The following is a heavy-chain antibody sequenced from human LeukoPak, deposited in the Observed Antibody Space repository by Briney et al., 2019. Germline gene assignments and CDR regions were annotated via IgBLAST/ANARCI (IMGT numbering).Heavy chain of an antibody. Sequence: GGSLRLSCAASGFTFSSYGMHWVRQAPGKGLEGVAVISYDGSNKYYADSVKGRFTISRDNSKNTLYLQMNSLRAEDTAVYYCAKIVVVTAISMDVWGKGTTVTVSS. D-gene: IGHD2-21*02. CDR1: GFTFSSYG. CDR3: AKIVVVTAISMDV. J-gene: IGHJ6*03. CDR2: ISYDGSNK. V-gene: IGHV3-30*18.